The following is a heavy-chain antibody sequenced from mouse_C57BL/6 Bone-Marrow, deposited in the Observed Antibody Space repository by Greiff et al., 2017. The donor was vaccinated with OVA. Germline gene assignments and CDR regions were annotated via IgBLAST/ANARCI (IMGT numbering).Heavy chain of an antibody. D-gene: IGHD1-1*01. J-gene: IGHJ2*01. CDR3: ARGVYYGPDY. CDR2: IYPGDGDT. V-gene: IGHV1-80*01. CDR1: GYAFSSYW. Sequence: QVQLQQSGAELVKPGASVKISCKASGYAFSSYWMNWVKQRPGKGLEWIGQIYPGDGDTNYNGKFKGKATLTADKSSSTAYLQISSLTSEDSAVYFCARGVYYGPDYWGQGTTLTVSS.